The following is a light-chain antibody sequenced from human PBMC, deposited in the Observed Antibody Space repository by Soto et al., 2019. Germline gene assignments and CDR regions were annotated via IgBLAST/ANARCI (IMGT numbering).Light chain of an antibody. CDR3: AAWDDSLSGHVV. V-gene: IGLV1-47*01. CDR1: SSNIGSNY. J-gene: IGLJ2*01. Sequence: QSVLTQPPSASGTPGQRVTISCSGSSSNIGSNYVYWYQQLPGTAPKLLIYRNNQRPSGVPDRFSGSKSGSSVSLAISGLRSEDEADDYCAAWDDSLSGHVVFGGGTKVTVL. CDR2: RNN.